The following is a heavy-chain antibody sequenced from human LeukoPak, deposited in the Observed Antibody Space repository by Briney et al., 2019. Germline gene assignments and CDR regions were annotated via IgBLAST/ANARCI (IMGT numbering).Heavy chain of an antibody. J-gene: IGHJ4*02. CDR1: GYSMRNGYY. CDR2: IYYSGST. CDR3: ATLITFGGVTFDY. D-gene: IGHD3-16*01. Sequence: SETLSLTCAVSGYSMRNGYYWGWIRQPPGKGLDWIGIIYYSGSTYYNPSLKSRVTISVDTSKNQFSLKLSSVTAADTAVYYCATLITFGGVTFDYWGQGTLVTVSS. V-gene: IGHV4-38-2*01.